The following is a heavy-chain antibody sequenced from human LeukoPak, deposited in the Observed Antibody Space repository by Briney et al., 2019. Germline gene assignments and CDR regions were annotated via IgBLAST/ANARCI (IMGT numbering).Heavy chain of an antibody. V-gene: IGHV4-59*04. D-gene: IGHD6-13*01. CDR1: GGSISSFY. CDR2: IYNSGST. CDR3: ARQAYSSNLGWFDP. Sequence: SETLSLTCTVSGGSISSFYWTWIRQPPGKGLEWIGNIYNSGSTYYNPPLKSRVTISVDTSKNQFSLKLSSVTAADTAVYYCARQAYSSNLGWFDPWGQGTLVTVSS. J-gene: IGHJ5*02.